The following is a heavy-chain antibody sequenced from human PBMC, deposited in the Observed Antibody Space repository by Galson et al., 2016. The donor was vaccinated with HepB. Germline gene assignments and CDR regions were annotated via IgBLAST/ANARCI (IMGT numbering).Heavy chain of an antibody. V-gene: IGHV3-9*01. CDR3: AKDIGIADYGLHV. CDR1: GFRFNDYA. J-gene: IGHJ6*02. CDR2: IGWDSDRI. D-gene: IGHD2/OR15-2a*01. Sequence: SLRLSCAASGFRFNDYAMHWVRQAPGKGLEWLSGIGWDSDRIAYADSVKGRFTSSRDNGKNSLYLQMNSLRGEDSAVYYCAKDIGIADYGLHVWGQGTTVTVSS.